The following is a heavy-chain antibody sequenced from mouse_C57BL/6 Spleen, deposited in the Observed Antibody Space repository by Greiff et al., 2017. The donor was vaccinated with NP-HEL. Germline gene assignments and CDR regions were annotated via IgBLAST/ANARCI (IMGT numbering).Heavy chain of an antibody. CDR2: ISSGSSTI. V-gene: IGHV5-17*01. Sequence: EVQLVESGGGLVKPGGSLKLSCAASGFTFSDYGMHWVRQAPEKGLEWVAYISSGSSTIYYADTVKGRFTISRDNATNTLFLQMTSLRPEDTAMYYCARDYYGSSYWYFDVWGTGTTVTVSS. CDR1: GFTFSDYG. J-gene: IGHJ1*03. D-gene: IGHD1-1*01. CDR3: ARDYYGSSYWYFDV.